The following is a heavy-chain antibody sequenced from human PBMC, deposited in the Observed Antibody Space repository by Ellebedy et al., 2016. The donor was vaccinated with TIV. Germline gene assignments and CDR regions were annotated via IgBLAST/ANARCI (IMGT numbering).Heavy chain of an antibody. CDR1: GFTVSSNY. Sequence: GESLKISCAASGFTVSSNYMNWVRQAPGKGLEWVSIIHSDGPTYYADSVKGRFTISRDNSKNTVSLQMNSLRAEDTAVYYCARQGDYGDYALEEIWFDPWGQGTLVTVSS. J-gene: IGHJ5*02. CDR2: IHSDGPT. D-gene: IGHD4-17*01. CDR3: ARQGDYGDYALEEIWFDP. V-gene: IGHV3-66*04.